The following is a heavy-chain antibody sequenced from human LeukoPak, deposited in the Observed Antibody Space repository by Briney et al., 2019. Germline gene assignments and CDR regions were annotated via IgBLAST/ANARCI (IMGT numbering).Heavy chain of an antibody. CDR1: GGTFSSYA. J-gene: IGHJ4*02. CDR2: IIPILGTA. Sequence: GASVKVSCKASGGTFSSYAISWVRQAPGQGLEWMGGIIPILGTANYAQKFQGRVTITADKSTSTAYMELSSLRSEDTAVYYCARGYGDYEGFDYWGQGTLVTVSS. CDR3: ARGYGDYEGFDY. D-gene: IGHD4-17*01. V-gene: IGHV1-69*10.